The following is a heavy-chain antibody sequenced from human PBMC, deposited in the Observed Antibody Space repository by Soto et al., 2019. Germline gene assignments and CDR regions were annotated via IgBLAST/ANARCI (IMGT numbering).Heavy chain of an antibody. CDR3: ARETAVEHYYYGMDV. V-gene: IGHV4-30-4*01. Sequence: QVQLQESGPGLVKPSQTLSLTCTVSGGSISSGHYYWSWIRQPPGKGLEWIGYIYYSGSTYYNPSLKSRVTISVDTSKNQFSLKLSSVTAADTAVYYCARETAVEHYYYGMDVWGQGTTVTVSS. J-gene: IGHJ6*02. CDR1: GGSISSGHYY. CDR2: IYYSGST.